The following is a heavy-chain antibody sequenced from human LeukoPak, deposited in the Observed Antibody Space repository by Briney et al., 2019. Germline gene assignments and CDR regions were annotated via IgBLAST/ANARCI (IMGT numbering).Heavy chain of an antibody. Sequence: GASVKVSCKASGYTFSSYYIHWLRQAPGQGLEWMGIINPGGGSTDYAQKFQGRVTMTRNTSISTAYMELSSLRSEDTAVYYCARVLTTVTTYAFDIWGQGTMVTVSS. CDR2: INPGGGST. CDR3: ARVLTTVTTYAFDI. CDR1: GYTFSSYY. V-gene: IGHV1-46*01. J-gene: IGHJ3*02. D-gene: IGHD4-17*01.